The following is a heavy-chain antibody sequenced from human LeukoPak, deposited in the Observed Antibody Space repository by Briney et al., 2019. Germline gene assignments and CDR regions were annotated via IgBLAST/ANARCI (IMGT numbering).Heavy chain of an antibody. D-gene: IGHD5-24*01. Sequence: PGGSLRLSCAASGLTFSDYAMHWVRQAPGKGLEWVTVTSYDGSNKYYADSVKGRFTISRDNSNNTLYLQMNSLRAEDTAVYYCATSKRRDGGSYYFDYWGQGTLVTVSS. CDR1: GLTFSDYA. J-gene: IGHJ4*02. CDR3: ATSKRRDGGSYYFDY. CDR2: TSYDGSNK. V-gene: IGHV3-30-3*01.